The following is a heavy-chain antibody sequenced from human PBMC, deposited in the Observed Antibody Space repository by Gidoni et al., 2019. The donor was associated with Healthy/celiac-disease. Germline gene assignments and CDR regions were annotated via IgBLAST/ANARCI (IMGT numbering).Heavy chain of an antibody. CDR3: ARSTMVRGVINFYFDY. J-gene: IGHJ4*02. CDR1: GGSSSSYA. V-gene: IGHV1-69*01. CDR2: IIPIFGTA. Sequence: QVQPVQSGAEATKPCSSVKVSCKASGGSSSSYAISWVRQVPGQWLEWMGGIIPIFGTANYAQKFQGRVTITADESTSTAYMELSSLRSEDTAVYYCARSTMVRGVINFYFDYWGQGTLVTVSS. D-gene: IGHD3-10*01.